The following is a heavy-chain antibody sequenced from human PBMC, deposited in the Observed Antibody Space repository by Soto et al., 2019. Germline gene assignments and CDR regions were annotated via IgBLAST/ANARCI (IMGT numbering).Heavy chain of an antibody. CDR3: APHRRFGDGYTP. J-gene: IGHJ5*02. CDR1: GYSFTNFW. Sequence: LGESLKISCEGSGYSFTNFWISWVRHMPGQGLEWMGRIDPSNSYRQYSPAFQGHVTISVDKSKNTAYLQWNSLKASDSAIYYCAPHRRFGDGYTPWGREPRVTVSS. CDR2: IDPSNSYR. V-gene: IGHV5-10-1*01. D-gene: IGHD3-10*01.